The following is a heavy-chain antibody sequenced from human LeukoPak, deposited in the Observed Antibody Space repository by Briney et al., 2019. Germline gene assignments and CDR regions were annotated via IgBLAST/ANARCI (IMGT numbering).Heavy chain of an antibody. CDR2: MNPNSGNT. Sequence: GASVKVSCKASGYTFTSYDINWVRQATGQGLEWMGWMNPNSGNTGYAQKFQGRVTMTRDTSISTAYMELSRLRSDDTAVYYCASEASYSSSFADYWGQGTLVTVSS. V-gene: IGHV1-8*02. CDR3: ASEASYSSSFADY. CDR1: GYTFTSYD. D-gene: IGHD6-6*01. J-gene: IGHJ4*02.